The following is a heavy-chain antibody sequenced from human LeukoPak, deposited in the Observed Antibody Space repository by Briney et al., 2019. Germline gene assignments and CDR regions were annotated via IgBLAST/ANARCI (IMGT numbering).Heavy chain of an antibody. CDR2: IYYSGST. CDR3: ARVPDNYDFWSGYYTGVAFDI. Sequence: SETLSLTCTVSGGSISSYYWSWIRQPPGKGLEWIGYIYYSGSTNYNPSLKSRVTISVDTSKNQFSLKLSSVTAADTAVYYCARVPDNYDFWSGYYTGVAFDIWGQGTMVTVSS. CDR1: GGSISSYY. J-gene: IGHJ3*02. D-gene: IGHD3-3*01. V-gene: IGHV4-59*01.